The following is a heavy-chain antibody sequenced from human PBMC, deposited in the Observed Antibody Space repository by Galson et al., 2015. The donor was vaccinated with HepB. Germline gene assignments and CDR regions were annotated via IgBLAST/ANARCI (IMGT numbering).Heavy chain of an antibody. D-gene: IGHD5-24*01. CDR1: GFTVSSNY. J-gene: IGHJ6*02. CDR3: ARDPSRDGYGPLYYGMDV. CDR2: IYSGGST. V-gene: IGHV3-53*01. Sequence: SLRLSCAASGFTVSSNYMSWVRQAPGKGLEWVSVIYSGGSTYYADSVKGRFTISRDNSKNTLYLQMNSLRAEDTAVYYCARDPSRDGYGPLYYGMDVWGQGTTVTVSS.